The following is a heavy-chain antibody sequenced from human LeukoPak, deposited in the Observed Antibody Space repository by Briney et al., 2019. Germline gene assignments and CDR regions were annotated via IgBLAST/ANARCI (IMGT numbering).Heavy chain of an antibody. J-gene: IGHJ5*02. Sequence: ASETLSLTCTVSGGSIGTYYWTWIRQPPGKGLEWIGYVNYSGSTDYNPSLKSRVSISVDTSKNQFSLRLCSVTAADTAVYYCARGKLLWFGEAASGADPWGQGTLVTVSS. CDR3: ARGKLLWFGEAASGADP. CDR1: GGSIGTYY. V-gene: IGHV4-59*01. CDR2: VNYSGST. D-gene: IGHD3-10*01.